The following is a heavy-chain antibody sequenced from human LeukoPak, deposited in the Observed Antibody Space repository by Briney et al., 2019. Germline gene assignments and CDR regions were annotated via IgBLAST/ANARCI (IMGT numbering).Heavy chain of an antibody. CDR2: IYYSGST. Sequence: SETLSLTCTVSGGSISSSSYYWGWIRQPPGKGLEWIGSIYYSGSTYYNPSLKSRITISVDTSKNQFSLKLSSVTAADTAVYYCARGGYDFWSGYYTLWGQGTLVTVSS. V-gene: IGHV4-39*07. J-gene: IGHJ4*02. D-gene: IGHD3-3*01. CDR3: ARGGYDFWSGYYTL. CDR1: GGSISSSSYY.